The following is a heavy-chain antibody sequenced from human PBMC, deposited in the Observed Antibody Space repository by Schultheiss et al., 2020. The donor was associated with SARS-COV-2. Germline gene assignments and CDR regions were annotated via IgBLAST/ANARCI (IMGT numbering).Heavy chain of an antibody. D-gene: IGHD3-22*01. CDR1: GGSISSYY. J-gene: IGHJ3*02. CDR3: AREPGRTYYYDSSGYFDAFDI. CDR2: IYYSGST. V-gene: IGHV4-59*12. Sequence: SETLSLTCTVSGGSISSYYWSWIRQPPGKGLEWIGYIYYSGSTNYNPSLKSRVTMSVDTSKNQFSLKLSSVTAADTAVYYCAREPGRTYYYDSSGYFDAFDIWGQGTMVTVSS.